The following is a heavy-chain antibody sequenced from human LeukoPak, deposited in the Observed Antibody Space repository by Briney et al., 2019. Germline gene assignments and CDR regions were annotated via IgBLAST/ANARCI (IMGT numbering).Heavy chain of an antibody. V-gene: IGHV4-61*08. CDR1: GGSISSGGYY. D-gene: IGHD6-6*01. Sequence: SETLSLTCTVSGGSISSGGYYWSWIRQPPGKGLEWIGYIYYSGSTNYNPSLKSRVTISVDTSKNQFSLKLSSVTAADTAVYYCARDGIAARPGWFDPWGQGTLVTVSS. J-gene: IGHJ5*02. CDR3: ARDGIAARPGWFDP. CDR2: IYYSGST.